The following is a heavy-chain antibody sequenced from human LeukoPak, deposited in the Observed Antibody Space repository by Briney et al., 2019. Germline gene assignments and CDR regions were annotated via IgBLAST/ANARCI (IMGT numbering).Heavy chain of an antibody. CDR3: ARDNSNWNFDAFDI. Sequence: SETLSLTCTVSGGSISSGGYYWSWIRQHPGKGLEWIGYIYYSGSTYYNPSLKSRVTISVDTSKNQFSLKLSSVTAADTAVYYCARDNSNWNFDAFDIWGQGTMVTVSS. V-gene: IGHV4-31*03. D-gene: IGHD1-1*01. J-gene: IGHJ3*02. CDR2: IYYSGST. CDR1: GGSISSGGYY.